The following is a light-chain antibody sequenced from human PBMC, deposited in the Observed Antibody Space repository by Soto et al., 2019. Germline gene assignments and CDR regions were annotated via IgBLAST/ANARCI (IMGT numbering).Light chain of an antibody. V-gene: IGKV3-20*01. J-gene: IGKJ2*01. CDR2: GAS. CDR1: QSVSSRY. Sequence: EIVLTQSPGTLSLSPGEIATLSCRASQSVSSRYLAWYQQKPGQAPRLLIYGASSRATGIPYRFSGSGSGTDFTLTISRLEPEDFAVYYCQQYGSSPWYTFGQGTTLESK. CDR3: QQYGSSPWYT.